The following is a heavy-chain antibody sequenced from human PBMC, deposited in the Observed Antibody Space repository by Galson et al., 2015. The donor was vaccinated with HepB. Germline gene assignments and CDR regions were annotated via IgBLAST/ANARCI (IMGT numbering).Heavy chain of an antibody. V-gene: IGHV1-46*04. CDR1: GYTFTSYG. CDR3: ARRSSDAPHFDL. CDR2: ISPNGGST. J-gene: IGHJ4*02. D-gene: IGHD2-15*01. Sequence: SVKVSCKASGYTFTSYGISWVRQAPGQGLEWMGWISPNGGSTVYAQTLRGRVRMTRDTSTNTLYMELSSLKSEDTAVYYCARRSSDAPHFDLWGQGSQVTVST.